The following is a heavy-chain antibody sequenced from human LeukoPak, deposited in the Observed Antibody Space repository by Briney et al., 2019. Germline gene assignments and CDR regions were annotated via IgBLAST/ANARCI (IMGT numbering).Heavy chain of an antibody. V-gene: IGHV4-59*01. J-gene: IGHJ6*03. Sequence: SETLSLACTVSGGSISSYYWSWIRQPPGKGLEWIGYIHYSGSTNYNPSLKSRVTISVDTSKNQFSLKLSSVTAADTAVYYCARTTEGYCRGRSCYSYYYYMDVWGKGTTVTVSS. CDR1: GGSISSYY. CDR2: IHYSGST. D-gene: IGHD2-15*01. CDR3: ARTTEGYCRGRSCYSYYYYMDV.